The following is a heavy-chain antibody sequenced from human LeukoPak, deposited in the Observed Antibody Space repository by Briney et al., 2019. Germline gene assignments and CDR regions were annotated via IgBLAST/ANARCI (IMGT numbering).Heavy chain of an antibody. CDR2: INPNSGGT. CDR1: GYTFTGYY. J-gene: IGHJ3*02. Sequence: ASVKVSCKASGYTFTGYYMHWVRQAPGQGLEWMGWINPNSGGTNYAQKFQGRVTMTRDTSISTAYMELSRLRSDDTAVYYCARFDLYYYDSSGYQGADIWGQGTMVTVSS. D-gene: IGHD3-22*01. CDR3: ARFDLYYYDSSGYQGADI. V-gene: IGHV1-2*02.